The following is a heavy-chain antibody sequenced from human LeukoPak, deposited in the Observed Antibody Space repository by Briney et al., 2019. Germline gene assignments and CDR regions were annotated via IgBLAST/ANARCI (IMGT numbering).Heavy chain of an antibody. D-gene: IGHD6-13*01. CDR1: GFSLSNARMG. CDR3: ARIPQPDSSSWYCWFDP. V-gene: IGHV2-26*01. CDR2: IFSNDEK. J-gene: IGHJ5*02. Sequence: SGPVLVKPTETLTLTCTVSGFSLSNARMGVSWIRQPPGKALEWLAHIFSNDEKSYSTSLKSRLTISKDTSKNQVVLTMTNMDPVDTGTYYCARIPQPDSSSWYCWFDPWGQGTLVTVSS.